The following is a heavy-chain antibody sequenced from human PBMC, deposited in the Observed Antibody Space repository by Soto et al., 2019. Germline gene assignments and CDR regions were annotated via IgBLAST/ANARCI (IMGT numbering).Heavy chain of an antibody. CDR3: ASLHPIVVDQSFDY. Sequence: PGGSLRLSCAASGFTFSSYEMNWVRQAPGKGLEWVSYISSSGSTIYYADSVKGRFTISRDNAKNSLYLQMNSLRAEDTAVYYCASLHPIVVDQSFDYWGQGTLVTVSS. CDR2: ISSSGSTI. CDR1: GFTFSSYE. J-gene: IGHJ4*02. D-gene: IGHD3-22*01. V-gene: IGHV3-48*03.